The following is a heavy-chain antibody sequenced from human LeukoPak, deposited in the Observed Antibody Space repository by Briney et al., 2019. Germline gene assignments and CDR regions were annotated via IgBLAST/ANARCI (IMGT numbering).Heavy chain of an antibody. Sequence: PWGSLRLSCAASGFTFSSYAMHWVRQAPGKGLEWVAVISYDGSNKYYADSVKGRFTISRDSAKNSLYLQMNSLRAEDTAVYYCASIYDSSGYGFDYWGQGTLVTVSS. V-gene: IGHV3-30-3*01. J-gene: IGHJ4*02. CDR2: ISYDGSNK. D-gene: IGHD3-22*01. CDR1: GFTFSSYA. CDR3: ASIYDSSGYGFDY.